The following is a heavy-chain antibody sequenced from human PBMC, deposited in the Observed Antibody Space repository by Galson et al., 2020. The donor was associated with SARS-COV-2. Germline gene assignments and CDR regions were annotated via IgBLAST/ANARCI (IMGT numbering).Heavy chain of an antibody. CDR2: VNTYNGNA. Sequence: ASVKVSCKGSGYSFTSYTITWVRQAPGQGLEWVGMVNTYNGNANYAQNLQGRVTMTTDTSTTTAYMELRSLKSDDTAVYYCARAFAIVPTAPKYYFDYWGQGTLVTVSS. D-gene: IGHD2-21*02. J-gene: IGHJ4*02. CDR3: ARAFAIVPTAPKYYFDY. V-gene: IGHV1-18*04. CDR1: GYSFTSYT.